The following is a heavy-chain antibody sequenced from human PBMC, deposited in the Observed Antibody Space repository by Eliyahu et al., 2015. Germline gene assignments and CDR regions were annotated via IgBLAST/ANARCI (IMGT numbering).Heavy chain of an antibody. Sequence: EVQLVESGGGLVQPGGSLRLSCAXSGFTFSXYSMNWVRQAPGKGLEWVSYISSSRSIIYYADSVKGRFTISRDNAKNSLYLQMNSLRAEDTAVYYCARERWAVRNYYYMDVWGKGTTVTVSS. D-gene: IGHD4-11*01. CDR2: ISSSRSII. V-gene: IGHV3-48*01. CDR3: ARERWAVRNYYYMDV. CDR1: GFTFSXYS. J-gene: IGHJ6*03.